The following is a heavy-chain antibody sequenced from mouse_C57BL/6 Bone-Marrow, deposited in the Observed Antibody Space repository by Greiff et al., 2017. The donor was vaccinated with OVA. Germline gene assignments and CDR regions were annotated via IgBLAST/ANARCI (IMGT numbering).Heavy chain of an antibody. CDR3: ARWGIYYDYDPWFAY. CDR2: IYPRDGST. J-gene: IGHJ3*01. Sequence: QVQLQQSDAELVKPGASVKISCKVSGYTFTDHTIHWMKQRPEQGLEWIGSIYPRDGSTKYNEKFKGKATLTADKSSSTAYMQLNSLTSEDSAVYFCARWGIYYDYDPWFAYWGQGTLVTVSA. D-gene: IGHD2-4*01. V-gene: IGHV1-78*01. CDR1: GYTFTDHT.